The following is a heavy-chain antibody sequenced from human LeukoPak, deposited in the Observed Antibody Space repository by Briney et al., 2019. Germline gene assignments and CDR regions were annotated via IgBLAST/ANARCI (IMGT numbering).Heavy chain of an antibody. Sequence: SETLSLTCTVSGGSISSYYWSWIRQPPGKGLERIGYISYSGSTNYNPSLESRVTMSVDTSKKQFSVRLSSVTAADTAVFYCARGSSSWPARFDYWGQGSPVTLPS. CDR2: ISYSGST. J-gene: IGHJ4*02. D-gene: IGHD6-13*01. CDR3: ARGSSSWPARFDY. V-gene: IGHV4-59*01. CDR1: GGSISSYY.